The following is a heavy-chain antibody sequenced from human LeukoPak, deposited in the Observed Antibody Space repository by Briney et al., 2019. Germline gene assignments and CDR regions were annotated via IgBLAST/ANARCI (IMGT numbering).Heavy chain of an antibody. V-gene: IGHV3-23*01. J-gene: IGHJ5*02. D-gene: IGHD3-3*01. CDR1: GFTFSSYA. CDR2: ISGSGGST. CDR3: AKGANPNYDFWSGYYAEGFDP. Sequence: GGSLRLSCAASGFTFSSYAMSWVRQAPGKGLEWVSAISGSGGSTYYADSVKGRFTISRDNSKNTLYLQMNSLRAEDTAVYYCAKGANPNYDFWSGYYAEGFDPWGQGTLVTVSS.